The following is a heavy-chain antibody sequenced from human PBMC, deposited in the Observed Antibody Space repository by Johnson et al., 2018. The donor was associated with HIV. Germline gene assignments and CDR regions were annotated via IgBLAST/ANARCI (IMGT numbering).Heavy chain of an antibody. V-gene: IGHV3-15*01. J-gene: IGHJ3*02. Sequence: VQLVESGGGLVQRGGSLRVSCAASGFSFSNAWMSWVRQAPGKGLEWVGRIKSKPDGGTTDYAAPVKGRFTISRDASENTLCMQINILRAEDTAVDYCARDRGVFGNNDYKGDAVDSWGKGTMVTVSS. CDR3: ARDRGVFGNNDYKGDAVDS. CDR2: IKSKPDGGTT. D-gene: IGHD3-16*01. CDR1: GFSFSNAW.